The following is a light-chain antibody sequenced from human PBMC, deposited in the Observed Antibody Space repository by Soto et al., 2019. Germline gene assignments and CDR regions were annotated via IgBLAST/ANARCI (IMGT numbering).Light chain of an antibody. Sequence: QSVLTQPPSVSGAPGQRVTISCTGNSSNIGAGYDIHWYQKVAGTAPKLLIYGNTNRPSGVPDRFSGSKSGTSASLAITGLQAEDEADYYCQSYDSSLRGVFGGGTKVTVL. CDR3: QSYDSSLRGV. CDR1: SSNIGAGYD. J-gene: IGLJ2*01. CDR2: GNT. V-gene: IGLV1-40*01.